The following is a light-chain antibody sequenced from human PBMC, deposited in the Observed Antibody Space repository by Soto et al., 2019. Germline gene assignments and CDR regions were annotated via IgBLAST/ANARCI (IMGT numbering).Light chain of an antibody. Sequence: QSVLTQPPSASGSPGQSVTISCTGTSSDVGTYNYVSWYQQHPGKAPKVMIYEVTKRPSGVPDRFSGSKSGNTASLTVSGLQAEDEADYYCTSYAHSNILLIGGGTKLTVL. CDR1: SSDVGTYNY. V-gene: IGLV2-8*01. J-gene: IGLJ2*01. CDR2: EVT. CDR3: TSYAHSNILL.